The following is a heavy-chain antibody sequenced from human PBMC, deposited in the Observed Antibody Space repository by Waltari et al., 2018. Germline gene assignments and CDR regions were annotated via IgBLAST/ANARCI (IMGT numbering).Heavy chain of an antibody. CDR3: ARGVGYRFNPFES. V-gene: IGHV3-74*01. Sequence: ASGFTFSSYWMHWVRQAPGKGLVWVSRIKSDGSITSYADSVKGRFTISRDNAKNTLYLQMNGLSAEDTAVYYCARGVGYRFNPFESWGQGTLVTVSS. J-gene: IGHJ4*02. D-gene: IGHD5-18*01. CDR2: IKSDGSIT. CDR1: GFTFSSYW.